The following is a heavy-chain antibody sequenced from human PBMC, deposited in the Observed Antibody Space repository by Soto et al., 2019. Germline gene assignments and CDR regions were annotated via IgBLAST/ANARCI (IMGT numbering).Heavy chain of an antibody. V-gene: IGHV3-23*01. CDR2: ISGSGGST. CDR1: GFTFSSYA. D-gene: IGHD2-2*01. J-gene: IGHJ4*02. CDR3: AKGMLGYCSSTSCSYYFDY. Sequence: LRLSCAASGFTFSSYAMSWVRQAPGKGLEWVSAISGSGGSTYYADSVKGRFTISRDNSKNTLYLQMNSLRAEDTAVYYCAKGMLGYCSSTSCSYYFDYWGQGTLVTVSS.